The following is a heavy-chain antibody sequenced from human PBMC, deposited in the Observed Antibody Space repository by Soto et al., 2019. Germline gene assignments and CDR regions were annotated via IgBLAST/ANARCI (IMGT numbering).Heavy chain of an antibody. Sequence: EVPLVESGGGLVQPGGSLQLSCAASGFTFSGSVVHWVRQASGKGLEWVGRIRNKPNNYATAYTASVKGRFTISRDDSKNTAYLQMNSLKVEDTAVYYCTFIAVGGNFDYWGQGTLVTVSS. J-gene: IGHJ4*02. V-gene: IGHV3-73*02. CDR3: TFIAVGGNFDY. CDR1: GFTFSGSV. D-gene: IGHD6-19*01. CDR2: IRNKPNNYAT.